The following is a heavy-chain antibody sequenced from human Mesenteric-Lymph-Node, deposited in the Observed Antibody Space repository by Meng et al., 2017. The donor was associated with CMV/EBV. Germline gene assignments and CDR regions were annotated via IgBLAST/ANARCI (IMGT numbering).Heavy chain of an antibody. CDR1: GDSVNSGTYY. V-gene: IGHV4-61*01. CDR3: ARPATAANTYYYYGMDV. Sequence: GSLRLSCTVSGDSVNSGTYYWTWIRQPPGKELEYIGYIYYSGSTIYNPSLKSRVTMSLDTSKNQYSLKLSSVTTADTAVYYCARPATAANTYYYYGMDVWGQGTTVTVSS. J-gene: IGHJ6*02. CDR2: IYYSGST. D-gene: IGHD2-2*01.